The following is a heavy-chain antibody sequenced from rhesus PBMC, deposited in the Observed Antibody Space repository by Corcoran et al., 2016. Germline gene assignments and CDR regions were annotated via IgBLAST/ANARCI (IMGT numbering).Heavy chain of an antibody. D-gene: IGHD6S26*01. V-gene: IGHV4-106*01. CDR1: GGSISDDYY. CDR2: IYGSGGGT. J-gene: IGHJ4*01. CDR3: ARDRIGIAAAGPPQYYFDY. Sequence: QVQLQESGPGLVKPSETLSLTCAVSGGSISDDYYWSWIRQPPGKGLEWIGYIYGSGGGTNYNPSLKKRVTISRDTTKNQFSRKLSSVTAADTAVYYCARDRIGIAAAGPPQYYFDYWGQGVLVTVSS.